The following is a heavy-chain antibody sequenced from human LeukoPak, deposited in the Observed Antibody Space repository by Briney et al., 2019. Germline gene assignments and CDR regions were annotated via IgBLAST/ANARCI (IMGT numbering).Heavy chain of an antibody. V-gene: IGHV3-48*02. CDR3: ASLRITMVRGEVGDY. J-gene: IGHJ4*02. CDR1: GFTFSSYS. D-gene: IGHD3-10*01. Sequence: PGGSLRLSCAASGFTFSSYSMNWVRQAPGKGLEWVSYISSSSSTIYYADSVKGRFTISRDNAKNSLYLQMNSLRDEDTAVYYCASLRITMVRGEVGDYWGQGTLVTVSS. CDR2: ISSSSSTI.